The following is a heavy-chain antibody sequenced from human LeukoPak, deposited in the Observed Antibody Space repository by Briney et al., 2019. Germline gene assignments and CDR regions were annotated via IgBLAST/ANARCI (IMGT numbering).Heavy chain of an antibody. J-gene: IGHJ4*02. CDR3: ARGGGYCSVDSCYGIDY. CDR2: ISSNGGST. Sequence: GGSLRLSCAASGFTFSSYEMHWVRQAPGKGLEYVSTISSNGGSTYYANSVKGRFTISRDNSKNTLYLQMGSLRAEDMAVYYCARGGGYCSVDSCYGIDYWGQGTLVTVSS. D-gene: IGHD2-15*01. V-gene: IGHV3-64*01. CDR1: GFTFSSYE.